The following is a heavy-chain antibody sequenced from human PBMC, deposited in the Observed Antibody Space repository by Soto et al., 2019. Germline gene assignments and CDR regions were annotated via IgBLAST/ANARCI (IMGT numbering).Heavy chain of an antibody. V-gene: IGHV1-18*01. CDR1: GYTFTSYG. J-gene: IGHJ4*02. CDR2: ISTYNGNA. CDR3: ATDRILPDY. Sequence: ASVKVSCKASGYTFTSYGFSWVRQAPGQGLEWMGWISTYNGNANYAQKFQGRVTMTTDTSTSTAYMELRSLRSDDTAVYYCATDRILPDYWRQGTLVTVSS.